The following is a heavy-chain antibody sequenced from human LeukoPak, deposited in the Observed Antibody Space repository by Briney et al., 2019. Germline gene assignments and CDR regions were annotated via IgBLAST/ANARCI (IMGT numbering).Heavy chain of an antibody. CDR2: IYYSGST. Sequence: PSETLSLTCTVSGGSISSYYWSWLRQPPGKGLEWIGYIYYSGSTNYNPSLKGRVTISVDTSKNQFSLKLSSVTAADTAVYYCARGYGYNAIDYWGQGTLVTVSS. J-gene: IGHJ4*02. CDR1: GGSISSYY. D-gene: IGHD5-24*01. V-gene: IGHV4-59*01. CDR3: ARGYGYNAIDY.